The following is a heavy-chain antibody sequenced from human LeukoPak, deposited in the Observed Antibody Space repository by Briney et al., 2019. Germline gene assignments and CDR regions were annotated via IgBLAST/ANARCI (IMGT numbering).Heavy chain of an antibody. J-gene: IGHJ4*02. CDR2: IYYSGSA. CDR3: ARHSGSYYAYFDY. D-gene: IGHD3-10*01. V-gene: IGHV4-59*08. CDR1: GGSISSYY. Sequence: SETLSLTCTVSGGSISSYYWSWIRQPPGKGLEWIGYIYYSGSANYNPSLKSRVTISVDTSKNQFSLKLSSVTAADTAVYYCARHSGSYYAYFDYWGQGTLVTVSS.